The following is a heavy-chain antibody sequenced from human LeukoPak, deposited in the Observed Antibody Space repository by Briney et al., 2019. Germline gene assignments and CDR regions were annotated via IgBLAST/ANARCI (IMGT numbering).Heavy chain of an antibody. CDR1: GGSISGYY. CDR3: ARRRADRSYYFDY. Sequence: AETLSLICTVSGGSISGYYWSGVRQPPGKGLEEIGYIYYSRSTDYNPSLKSRVTISVDTYKTQFSLRLTSVTAADTAVYYCARRRADRSYYFDYWGQGTLVTVSS. V-gene: IGHV4-59*03. CDR2: IYYSRST. J-gene: IGHJ4*02. D-gene: IGHD3-22*01.